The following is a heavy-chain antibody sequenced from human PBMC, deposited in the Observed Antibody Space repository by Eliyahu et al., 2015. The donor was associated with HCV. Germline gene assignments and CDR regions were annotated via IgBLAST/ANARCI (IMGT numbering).Heavy chain of an antibody. CDR3: ARDVRGLYNFGPESGIAVAGTGDY. J-gene: IGHJ4*02. D-gene: IGHD6-19*01. Sequence: QVQLVESGGGVVQPGRSLRLSCAASGXTFSNXGXHWVRQAPGKGLEWVAVIWYDGSNKYYADSVKGRFTISRDNSKNTLYLQMNSLRAEDTAVYYCARDVRGLYNFGPESGIAVAGTGDYWGQGTLVTVSS. V-gene: IGHV3-33*01. CDR2: IWYDGSNK. CDR1: GXTFSNXG.